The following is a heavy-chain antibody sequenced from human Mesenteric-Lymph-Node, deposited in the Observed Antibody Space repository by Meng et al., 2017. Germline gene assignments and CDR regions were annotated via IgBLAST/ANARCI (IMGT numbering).Heavy chain of an antibody. Sequence: GESLKISCAASGFSFSNYAMAWVRQAPGKGLEWVSSSGSLDYTYYADSVKGRFTISRDHSKNTLHLEMNNLGAEDTAVYYCERTLDYYDSSGVRGCYFDYWGQGTLVTVSS. D-gene: IGHD3-22*01. CDR1: GFSFSNYA. J-gene: IGHJ4*02. CDR3: ERTLDYYDSSGVRGCYFDY. CDR2: SGSLDYT. V-gene: IGHV3-23*01.